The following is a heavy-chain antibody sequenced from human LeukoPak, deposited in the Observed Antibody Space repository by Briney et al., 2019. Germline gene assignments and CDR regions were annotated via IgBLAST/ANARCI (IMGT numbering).Heavy chain of an antibody. Sequence: ASVKVFCKASGYTFTGYYMHWVRQAPGQGLEWMGWINPNSGGTNFAQNFQGRVTMTSDTSINTAYMELTSLTSDDTAMYYCARDHDYGPDYWGQGTLVTVSA. D-gene: IGHD4/OR15-4a*01. J-gene: IGHJ4*02. CDR3: ARDHDYGPDY. V-gene: IGHV1-2*02. CDR1: GYTFTGYY. CDR2: INPNSGGT.